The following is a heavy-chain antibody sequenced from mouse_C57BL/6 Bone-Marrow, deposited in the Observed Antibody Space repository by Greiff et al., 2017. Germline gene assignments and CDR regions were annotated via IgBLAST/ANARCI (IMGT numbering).Heavy chain of an antibody. D-gene: IGHD1-1*01. J-gene: IGHJ2*01. CDR2: IDPSDSYT. CDR3: ALPYFDY. Sequence: QVQLQQPGAELVMPGASVKLSCKASGYTFTSYWMHWVKQRPGQGLEWIGEIDPSDSYTNYNQKFKGKSTLTVDKSSSTAYMQLSGLTSEDSAVYYCALPYFDYWGQGTTLTVSS. CDR1: GYTFTSYW. V-gene: IGHV1-69*01.